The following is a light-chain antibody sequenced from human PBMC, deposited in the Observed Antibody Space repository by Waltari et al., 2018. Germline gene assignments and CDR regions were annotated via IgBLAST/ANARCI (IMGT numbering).Light chain of an antibody. Sequence: QQLPGTAPNLLSYANSKRPSGGPARFAGSKSGTSAALAIRGLQAEGEADYYRQSYDSRPSTHVTFGGGTKVTVL. CDR3: QSYDSRPSTHVT. J-gene: IGLJ2*01. V-gene: IGLV1-40*01. CDR2: ANS.